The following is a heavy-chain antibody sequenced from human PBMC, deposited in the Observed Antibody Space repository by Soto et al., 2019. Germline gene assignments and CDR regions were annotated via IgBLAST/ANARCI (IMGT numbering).Heavy chain of an antibody. V-gene: IGHV1-2*02. CDR1: GFSFTGYY. Sequence: ASVKVSCKASGFSFTGYYIHWLRQAPGQGLEWMGWINAHSGGTEYAQKFQGRVTLTRDTSIATAYLTLTSLTSDDTALYYCTKDLTRQLAYWLDPWGQGTQVTVSS. CDR3: TKDLTRQLAYWLDP. D-gene: IGHD6-6*01. J-gene: IGHJ5*02. CDR2: INAHSGGT.